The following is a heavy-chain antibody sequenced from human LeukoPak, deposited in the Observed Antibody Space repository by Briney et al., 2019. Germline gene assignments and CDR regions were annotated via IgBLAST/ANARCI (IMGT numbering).Heavy chain of an antibody. D-gene: IGHD3-16*01. V-gene: IGHV3-15*01. CDR1: GFTSSNAW. Sequence: GGSLRLSCAASGFTSSNAWMSWVRQAPGKGLEWVGRIKSKTDGGTTDYAAPVKGRFTISRDDSKNTLYLQMNSLKTEDTAVYYCTTDYGENWFDPWGQGTLVTVSS. J-gene: IGHJ5*02. CDR2: IKSKTDGGTT. CDR3: TTDYGENWFDP.